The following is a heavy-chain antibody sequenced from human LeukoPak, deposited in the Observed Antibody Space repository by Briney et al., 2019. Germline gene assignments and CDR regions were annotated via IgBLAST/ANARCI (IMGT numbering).Heavy chain of an antibody. J-gene: IGHJ4*02. D-gene: IGHD6-19*01. CDR1: GFTFSSYG. CDR3: AKDQQWLASPFDY. V-gene: IGHV3-30*18. Sequence: GGSLRLSCAASGFTFSSYGMHWVRQAPGKGLEWVAVISYDGSNKYYADSVKGRFTISRDNSKNTLYLQMNSLRAEGTAVYYCAKDQQWLASPFDYWGQGTLVTVSS. CDR2: ISYDGSNK.